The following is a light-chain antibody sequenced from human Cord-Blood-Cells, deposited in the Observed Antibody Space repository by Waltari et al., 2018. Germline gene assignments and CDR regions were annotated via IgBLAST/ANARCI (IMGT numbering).Light chain of an antibody. CDR3: SSYTSSSTWV. CDR1: SSDVGGYNY. J-gene: IGLJ3*02. Sequence: QSALTQPASVSGSPGQSITISCTGTSSDVGGYNYVSWYQQHPGKAPKLMSYDVSNRPPGVSNRFSGSKSCNTASLTISGLQAEDEADYYCSSYTSSSTWVFGGGTKLTVL. CDR2: DVS. V-gene: IGLV2-14*01.